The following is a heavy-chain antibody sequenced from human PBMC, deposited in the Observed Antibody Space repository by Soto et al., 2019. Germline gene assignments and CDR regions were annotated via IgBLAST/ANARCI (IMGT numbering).Heavy chain of an antibody. V-gene: IGHV4-39*01. CDR2: VYYRGRS. J-gene: IGHJ4*02. D-gene: IGHD2-8*01. CDR1: GGSVSNSNYY. Sequence: SETLSLTCTVSGGSVSNSNYYWGWIRQSPGKGLEWIGSVYYRGRSYSKSSVKSRVTISVDTSKNQFSLNLNSVTASDTAVYSCVSQRTSVLTQAYFDYWGPGALVTVSS. CDR3: VSQRTSVLTQAYFDY.